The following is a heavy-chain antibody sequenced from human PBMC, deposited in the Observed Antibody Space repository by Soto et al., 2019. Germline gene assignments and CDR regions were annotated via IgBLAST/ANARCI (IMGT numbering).Heavy chain of an antibody. CDR1: GFTFSSYA. J-gene: IGHJ4*02. D-gene: IGHD2-2*01. CDR3: AKDPHIVVVPAAYFDY. V-gene: IGHV3-23*01. Sequence: GGSLRLSCAASGFTFSSYAMSWVRQAPGKGLEWVSAISGSGGSTYYADSVKGRFTISRDNSKNTLYLQMNSLRAEDTAVYYCAKDPHIVVVPAAYFDYWGQGTLVTVSS. CDR2: ISGSGGST.